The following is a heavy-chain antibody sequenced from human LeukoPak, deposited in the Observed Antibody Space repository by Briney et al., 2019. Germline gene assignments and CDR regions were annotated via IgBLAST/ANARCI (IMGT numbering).Heavy chain of an antibody. J-gene: IGHJ3*02. CDR2: INPSGGST. Sequence: ASVKVSCKASGHTFTSYYMHWVRQAPGQGLEWMGIINPSGGSTSYAQKFQGRVTITRDTSTSTVYMELSSLRSEDTAVYYCARALANDAFDIWGQGTMVTVSS. V-gene: IGHV1-46*01. D-gene: IGHD3-3*02. CDR3: ARALANDAFDI. CDR1: GHTFTSYY.